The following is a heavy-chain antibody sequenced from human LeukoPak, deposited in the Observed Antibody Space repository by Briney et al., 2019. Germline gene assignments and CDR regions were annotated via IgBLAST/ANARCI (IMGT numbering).Heavy chain of an antibody. CDR2: IIPIFGTA. J-gene: IGHJ6*03. CDR3: ARDAGINYDILTGYYHKVWDYYYYMDV. D-gene: IGHD3-9*01. V-gene: IGHV1-69*13. Sequence: ASVKVSCKASGGTFSSYAISWVRQAPGQGLEWMGGIIPIFGTANYAQKFQGRVTITADESTSTAYMELSSLRSEDTAVYYCARDAGINYDILTGYYHKVWDYYYYMDVWGKGTTVTISS. CDR1: GGTFSSYA.